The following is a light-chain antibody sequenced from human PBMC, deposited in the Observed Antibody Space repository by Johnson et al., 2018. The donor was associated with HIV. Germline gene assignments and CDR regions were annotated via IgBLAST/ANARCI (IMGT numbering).Light chain of an antibody. J-gene: IGLJ1*01. CDR2: DNN. V-gene: IGLV1-51*01. Sequence: QSVLTPPPSVSAAPGQEVTISCSGSSSNIGHNSVSWYQQFPGTTPKLLIYDNNKRPSGIPDRFSGSKSGTSATLGITGLQTGDEAEYFCGTWENSLSDTDGCGTGTKVTVL. CDR1: SSNIGHNS. CDR3: GTWENSLSDTDG.